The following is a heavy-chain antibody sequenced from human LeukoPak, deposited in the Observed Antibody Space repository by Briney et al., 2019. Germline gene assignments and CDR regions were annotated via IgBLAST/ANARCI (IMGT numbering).Heavy chain of an antibody. J-gene: IGHJ4*02. V-gene: IGHV3-23*01. CDR1: GFTFSSYA. CDR3: AKDRLDYCSGGSCYYLFDY. D-gene: IGHD2-15*01. CDR2: ISGSGGST. Sequence: GGSLRLSCAASGFTFSSYAMSWVRQAPGKGLEWVSAISGSGGSTYYADSVKGRFTISRDNSKNTLYPQMNSLRAEDTAVYYCAKDRLDYCSGGSCYYLFDYWGQGTLVTVSS.